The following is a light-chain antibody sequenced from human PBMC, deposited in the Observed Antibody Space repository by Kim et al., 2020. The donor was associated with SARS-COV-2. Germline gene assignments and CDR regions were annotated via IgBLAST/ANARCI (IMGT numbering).Light chain of an antibody. CDR3: CSYAGSYTWV. CDR1: SSDVGGYNY. J-gene: IGLJ3*02. V-gene: IGLV2-11*01. Sequence: GQSVTISCTGTSSDVGGYNYVSWYQHHPGKAPQLMIFDVTKRPSGVPDPFSGSKAGNTASLTISGLQAEDEADYYCCSYAGSYTWVFGGGTQLTVL. CDR2: DVT.